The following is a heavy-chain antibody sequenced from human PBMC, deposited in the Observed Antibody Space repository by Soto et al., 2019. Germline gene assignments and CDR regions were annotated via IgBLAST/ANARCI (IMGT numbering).Heavy chain of an antibody. CDR2: INPNSGDT. Sequence: ASVKVSCKASGYTFTGYYMHWVRQAPGQGLEWMGWINPNSGDTNYAQKFQGWVTMTRDTSISTAYMELSRLRSDDTAVYYCAREYYDFWSGYYYWGQGTLVTVSS. CDR1: GYTFTGYY. D-gene: IGHD3-3*01. CDR3: AREYYDFWSGYYY. J-gene: IGHJ4*02. V-gene: IGHV1-2*04.